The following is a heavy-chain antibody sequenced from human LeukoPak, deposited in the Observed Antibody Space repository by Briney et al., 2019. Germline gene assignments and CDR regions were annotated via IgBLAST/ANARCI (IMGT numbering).Heavy chain of an antibody. Sequence: PGGSLRLSCAASGFTFSSYSMNWVRQAPGKGLEWVSSISSSSSYIYYAGSVKGRFTISRDNAKNSLYLQMNSLRAEDTAVYYCARDLDVGATGGWFDPWGQGTLVTVSS. V-gene: IGHV3-21*01. CDR2: ISSSSSYI. CDR3: ARDLDVGATGGWFDP. D-gene: IGHD1-26*01. J-gene: IGHJ5*02. CDR1: GFTFSSYS.